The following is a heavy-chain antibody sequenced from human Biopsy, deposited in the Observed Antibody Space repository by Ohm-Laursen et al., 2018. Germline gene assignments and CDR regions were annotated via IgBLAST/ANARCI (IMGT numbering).Heavy chain of an antibody. D-gene: IGHD3-22*01. V-gene: IGHV4-59*12. CDR1: GGSISSYY. CDR2: VYYSGST. CDR3: ARGDYFDSNGYFWFDP. Sequence: SQTLSPTCIVSGGSISSYYWTWIRQPPGKGLEWIGDVYYSGSTNRNPSLKSRVTILVDTSKNQFSLKLNSVTAADTAVYYCARGDYFDSNGYFWFDPWGQGTLVTVSS. J-gene: IGHJ5*02.